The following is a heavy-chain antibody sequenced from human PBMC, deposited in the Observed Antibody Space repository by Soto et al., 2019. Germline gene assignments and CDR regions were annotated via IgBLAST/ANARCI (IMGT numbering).Heavy chain of an antibody. D-gene: IGHD2-2*01. J-gene: IGHJ6*03. CDR2: MNPNSGNT. CDR1: GYTFTSYD. CDR3: ARKEVVPAAILPYYYYYMYV. V-gene: IGHV1-8*01. Sequence: QVQLVQSGAEVTKPGASVKVSCKASGYTFTSYDINWVRQATGQGLEWMGWMNPNSGNTGYAQKFQGTVTMTRNTYISTAYMELSSLRSEDTAVYYCARKEVVPAAILPYYYYYMYVWGKGTTVTVSS.